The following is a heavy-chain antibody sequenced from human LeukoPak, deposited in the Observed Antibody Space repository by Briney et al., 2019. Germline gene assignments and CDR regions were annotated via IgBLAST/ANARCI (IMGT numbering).Heavy chain of an antibody. CDR2: ISYDGGDK. J-gene: IGHJ4*02. CDR1: GFSFNNYA. D-gene: IGHD3-16*01. Sequence: PGGPLRLSCAASGFSFNNYAMYWVRQAPGKGLEWVALISYDGGDKYYAESMKRRITISRDNAENTLYLQMNNLRPDDTAFYFCVKEGVEYSYSYGDYWGQGTLVTVSS. V-gene: IGHV3-30*18. CDR3: VKEGVEYSYSYGDY.